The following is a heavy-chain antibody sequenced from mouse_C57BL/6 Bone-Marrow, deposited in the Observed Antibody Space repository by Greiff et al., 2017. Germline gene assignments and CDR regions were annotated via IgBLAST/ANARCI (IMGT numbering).Heavy chain of an antibody. CDR2: ISGGGGNT. CDR1: GFTFSSYT. CDR3: ARQRDSNLCAMDY. Sequence: EVQLVESGGGLAKPGGSLKLSCAASGFTFSSYTMSWVRQTTEKRLEWVATISGGGGNTYYPDNVKGRFTISLDNAKNTMYLQMRSLRSEDAAFDYCARQRDSNLCAMDYWGQGTTVTVSS. D-gene: IGHD2-5*01. J-gene: IGHJ4*01. V-gene: IGHV5-9*01.